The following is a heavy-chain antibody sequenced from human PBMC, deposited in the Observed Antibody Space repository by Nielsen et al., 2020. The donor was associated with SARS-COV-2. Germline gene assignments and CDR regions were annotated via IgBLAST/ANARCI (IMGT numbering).Heavy chain of an antibody. Sequence: ASVKVSCKASGYTFSHYSLHWVRQAPGQGLQWMGWINGGDGNTKYSQEFQGSLTITRDTSASTVYMALSRLRSEDTAIYYCASRIVAAFDFWGQGTLLAVSS. CDR2: INGGDGNT. D-gene: IGHD1-26*01. CDR3: ASRIVAAFDF. V-gene: IGHV1-3*01. J-gene: IGHJ4*02. CDR1: GYTFSHYS.